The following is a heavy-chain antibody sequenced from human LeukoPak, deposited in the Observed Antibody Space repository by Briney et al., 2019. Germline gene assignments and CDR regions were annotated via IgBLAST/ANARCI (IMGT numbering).Heavy chain of an antibody. Sequence: GGSLRLSCAASGFTFSSYAMSWVRQALGKGLEWVSAISGSGGSTYYADSVKGRFTISRDNSKNTLYLQMNSLRAEDTAVYYCAKDNPPIAVAGTKWFDPWGQGTLVTVSS. J-gene: IGHJ5*02. CDR3: AKDNPPIAVAGTKWFDP. CDR1: GFTFSSYA. CDR2: ISGSGGST. D-gene: IGHD6-19*01. V-gene: IGHV3-23*01.